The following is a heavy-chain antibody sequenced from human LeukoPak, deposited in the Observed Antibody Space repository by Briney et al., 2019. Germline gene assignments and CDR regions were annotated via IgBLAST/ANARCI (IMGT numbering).Heavy chain of an antibody. CDR1: GYSFTSYW. Sequence: GESLKISCKGSGYSFTSYWIGWVRQMPGKGLEWMGIIYPGDSDTRYSPSFQGQVTISADKSISTAYLQWSSLTASDTAMYYCASGPDLDLYYFDYWGQGTLVTVSS. D-gene: IGHD3/OR15-3a*01. CDR3: ASGPDLDLYYFDY. V-gene: IGHV5-51*01. CDR2: IYPGDSDT. J-gene: IGHJ4*02.